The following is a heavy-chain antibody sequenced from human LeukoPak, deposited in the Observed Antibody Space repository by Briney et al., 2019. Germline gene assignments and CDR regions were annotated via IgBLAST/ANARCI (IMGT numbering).Heavy chain of an antibody. V-gene: IGHV4-4*07. J-gene: IGHJ4*02. D-gene: IGHD5-12*01. CDR2: FYTSGST. CDR1: GAFISSYY. Sequence: SETLSLTCTVSGAFISSYYWSWIRQPAGKGLEWIGRFYTSGSTNYNPSLKSRVTMSVDTSKNQFSLKLRSVTAADTAVYYCARGASGYDPFDYWGQGTLVTVSS. CDR3: ARGASGYDPFDY.